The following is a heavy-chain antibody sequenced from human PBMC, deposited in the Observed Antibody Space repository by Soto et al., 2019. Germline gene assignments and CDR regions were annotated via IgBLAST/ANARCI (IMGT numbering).Heavy chain of an antibody. J-gene: IGHJ3*02. CDR3: ASPGIAVAGTWDTFDI. Sequence: GGSLRLSCAASGFTFSSYWMHWVRQAPGKGLVWVSRINSDGTSTSYADSVKGRFTISRDNAKNTLYLQMSSLRAEDTAVYYCASPGIAVAGTWDTFDIWGQGTMVTVSS. D-gene: IGHD6-19*01. CDR2: INSDGTST. CDR1: GFTFSSYW. V-gene: IGHV3-74*01.